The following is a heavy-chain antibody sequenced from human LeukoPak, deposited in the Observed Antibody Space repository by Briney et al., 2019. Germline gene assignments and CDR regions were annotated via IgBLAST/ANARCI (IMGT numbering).Heavy chain of an antibody. Sequence: GGSLKLSCAASGFTFSGSAMHWVRQASGKGLEWVGRIRSKANSYATAYAASVKGRFSISRDDSKNTAYLQMNSLKIEDTAVYYCTRHTYYEDGFDYWGQGTLVTVSS. J-gene: IGHJ4*02. V-gene: IGHV3-73*01. CDR1: GFTFSGSA. D-gene: IGHD3-22*01. CDR2: IRSKANSYAT. CDR3: TRHTYYEDGFDY.